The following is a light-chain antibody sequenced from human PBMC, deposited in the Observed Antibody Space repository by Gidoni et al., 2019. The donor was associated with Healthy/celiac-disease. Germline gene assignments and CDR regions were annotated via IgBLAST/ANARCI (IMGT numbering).Light chain of an antibody. CDR1: SSNIGAGYD. CDR3: QSYDSSLSGYV. V-gene: IGLV1-40*01. CDR2: GNS. J-gene: IGLJ1*01. Sequence: QSVLTQPPSVSGAPGQRVTISCTGGSSNIGAGYDVHWYQQLPGTAPKLLIYGNSNRPSRVPDRFSGSKSGTSASLAITGLQAEDEADYYCQSYDSSLSGYVFGTGTKVTVL.